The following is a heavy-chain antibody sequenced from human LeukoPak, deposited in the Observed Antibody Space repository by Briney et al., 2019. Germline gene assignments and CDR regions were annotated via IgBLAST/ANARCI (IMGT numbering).Heavy chain of an antibody. V-gene: IGHV3-7*01. CDR1: GFTFSSYW. D-gene: IGHD3-10*01. CDR3: ARSYGSGSRRSLYGMDV. Sequence: GGSLRLSCAASGFTFSSYWMSWVRQAPGKGLEWEANIKQDGSEKYYVDSVKGRFTISRDNAKNSLYLQMNSLRAEDTAVYYCARSYGSGSRRSLYGMDVWGQGTTVTVSS. J-gene: IGHJ6*02. CDR2: IKQDGSEK.